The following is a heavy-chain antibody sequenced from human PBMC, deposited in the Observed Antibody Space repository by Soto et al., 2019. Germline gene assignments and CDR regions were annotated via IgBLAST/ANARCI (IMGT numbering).Heavy chain of an antibody. V-gene: IGHV3-21*01. CDR3: VRTYYYGSGSYYNLDY. D-gene: IGHD3-10*01. CDR2: ISSSSSYI. Sequence: EVQLVESGGGLVKPEGSLRLSCAASGFTFSSYSMNWVRQAPGKGLEWVSSISSSSSYIYYADSVKGRFTISRDNAKNSLYLQMNSLRAEDTAVYYCVRTYYYGSGSYYNLDYWGQGTLVTVSS. CDR1: GFTFSSYS. J-gene: IGHJ4*02.